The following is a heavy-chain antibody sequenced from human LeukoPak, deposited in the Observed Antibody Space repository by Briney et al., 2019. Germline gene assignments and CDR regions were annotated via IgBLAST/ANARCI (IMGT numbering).Heavy chain of an antibody. Sequence: SETLSLTCTISGGSISSSSYYWGWIRQPPGKGLEWIGSIYYSGSTYYNPSLKSRVTISVDTSKNQFSLKLSSVTAADTAVYYCARLSLYNTQDCWGQGTLVTVSS. J-gene: IGHJ4*02. D-gene: IGHD5-24*01. CDR3: ARLSLYNTQDC. V-gene: IGHV4-39*01. CDR1: GGSISSSSYY. CDR2: IYYSGST.